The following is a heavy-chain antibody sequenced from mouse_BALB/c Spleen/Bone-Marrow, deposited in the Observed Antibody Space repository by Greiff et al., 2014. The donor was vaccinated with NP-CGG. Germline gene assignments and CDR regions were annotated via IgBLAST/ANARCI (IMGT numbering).Heavy chain of an antibody. V-gene: IGHV14-3*02. CDR1: GFNIKDTY. D-gene: IGHD1-1*01. Sequence: EVKVKESGAELVKPGASVKLSCTASGFNIKDTYMHWVKQRPEQGLERIGRIDPANGNTKYDPKFQGKATITADTSSNTAYLQLSSLTSEDTAVYYCAYGSIYDYFDYWGQGTTLTVSS. CDR2: IDPANGNT. J-gene: IGHJ2*01. CDR3: AYGSIYDYFDY.